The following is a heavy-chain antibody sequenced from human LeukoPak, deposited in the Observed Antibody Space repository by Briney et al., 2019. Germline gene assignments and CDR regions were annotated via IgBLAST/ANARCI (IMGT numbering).Heavy chain of an antibody. CDR1: GFTFSNYA. Sequence: PGGSLRLSCAASGFTFSNYAMSWVRQAPGKGLEWVSGISDSGVNTYYADSVKGRFTISRDNSKKTLYLQMNSLRDEDTAVYYCVSLWEFVVLPSLDAWGKGSTVSVSS. V-gene: IGHV3-23*01. CDR2: ISDSGVNT. D-gene: IGHD2-8*01. J-gene: IGHJ6*04. CDR3: VSLWEFVVLPSLDA.